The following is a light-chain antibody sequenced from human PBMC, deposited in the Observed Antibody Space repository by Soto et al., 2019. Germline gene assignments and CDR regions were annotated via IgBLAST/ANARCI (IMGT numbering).Light chain of an antibody. CDR1: SSDVGRYKL. CDR3: SSYTTSSTLI. CDR2: DVT. V-gene: IGLV2-14*03. J-gene: IGLJ2*01. Sequence: QSALTQPASVSGSPGQSITISCTGTSSDVGRYKLVSWYQQHPGKAPKLMIYDVTYRPSGVSKRFSGSKSGNTASLTISGLQAEDDADYYCSSYTTSSTLIFGGGTKLTVL.